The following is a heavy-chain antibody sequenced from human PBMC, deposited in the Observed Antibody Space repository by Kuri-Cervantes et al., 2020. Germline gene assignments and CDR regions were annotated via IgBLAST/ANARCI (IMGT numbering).Heavy chain of an antibody. CDR3: ARHVGLGWFDP. J-gene: IGHJ5*02. Sequence: SETLSLTCTVSGGSISSSSYYWGWIRQPPGKGLVWIGSIYYSGSNYYNPSLKSRVTISVDTSKNQFSLKLSAVTAADTAVYYCARHVGLGWFDPWGQGTLVTVSS. D-gene: IGHD7-27*01. V-gene: IGHV4-39*01. CDR2: IYYSGSN. CDR1: GGSISSSSYY.